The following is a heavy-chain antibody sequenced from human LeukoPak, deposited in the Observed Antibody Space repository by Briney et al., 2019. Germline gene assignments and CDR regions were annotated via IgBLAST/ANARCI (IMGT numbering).Heavy chain of an antibody. CDR3: AKDFYDSSGYYTRIFVY. CDR1: GFTFSSYA. CDR2: ISGSGGST. Sequence: GGSLRLSCAASGFTFSSYAMSWVRQAPGKGLEWVSAISGSGGSTYYADSVKGRFTISRDNSKNTLYLQMNSLRAEDTAVYYCAKDFYDSSGYYTRIFVYWGQGTLVTVSS. J-gene: IGHJ4*02. D-gene: IGHD3-22*01. V-gene: IGHV3-23*01.